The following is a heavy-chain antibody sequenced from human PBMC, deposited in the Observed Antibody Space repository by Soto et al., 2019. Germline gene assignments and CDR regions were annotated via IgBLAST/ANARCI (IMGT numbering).Heavy chain of an antibody. V-gene: IGHV5-51*01. D-gene: IGHD3-22*01. CDR1: GYSFTSYW. Sequence: GESLKISCKGSGYSFTSYWIGWGPQIPGKGREWMGIIYPGDSDTRYSPSFQGQVTISADKSISTAYLQWSSLKASDTATYYCALPTYYYDSSGPDYYFDYWGQGTLVTVSS. CDR3: ALPTYYYDSSGPDYYFDY. J-gene: IGHJ4*02. CDR2: IYPGDSDT.